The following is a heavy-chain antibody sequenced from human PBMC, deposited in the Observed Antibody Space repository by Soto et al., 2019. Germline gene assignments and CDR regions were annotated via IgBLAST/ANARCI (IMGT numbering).Heavy chain of an antibody. V-gene: IGHV1-8*01. CDR3: ARAEYSRSWMGRGPNWFDP. Sequence: QVQLVQSGAEVKKPGASVKVSCKASGYTFTSYDINWVRQATGQGLEWMGWMNPNSGNTGYAQKFQGRVTMTRNTSISTAYMELSSLRSEATAVYYCARAEYSRSWMGRGPNWFDPWGQGTLVTVSS. J-gene: IGHJ5*02. CDR2: MNPNSGNT. D-gene: IGHD6-13*01. CDR1: GYTFTSYD.